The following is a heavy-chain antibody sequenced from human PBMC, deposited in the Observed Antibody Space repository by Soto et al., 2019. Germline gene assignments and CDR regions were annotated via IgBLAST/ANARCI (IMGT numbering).Heavy chain of an antibody. D-gene: IGHD6-19*01. CDR1: GYTFTTYS. V-gene: IGHV1-3*01. CDR2: MNPLNGDT. J-gene: IGHJ3*02. CDR3: ARGNSGAFDI. Sequence: QVQLVQSGAEVKKPGASVKVSCKASGYTFTTYSMHWVRQAPGQRLEWMGWMNPLNGDTKYSQRFQGRLTIIRDTSASTAYMELSSLISEDTAICYSARGNSGAFDIWGQGTMVTVSS.